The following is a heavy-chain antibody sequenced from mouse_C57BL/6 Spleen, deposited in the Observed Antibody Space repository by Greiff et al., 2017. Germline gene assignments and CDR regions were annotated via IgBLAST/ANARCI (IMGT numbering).Heavy chain of an antibody. CDR1: GFTFSDYG. CDR3: ARYGTLRGYYYAMDY. Sequence: EVKLQESGGGLVKPGGSLKLSCAASGFTFSDYGMHWVRQAPEKGLEWVAYISSGSSTIYYADTVKGRFTISRDNAKNTLFLQLTSLRSEDTAMYYCARYGTLRGYYYAMDYWGQGTSVTVSS. D-gene: IGHD2-1*01. V-gene: IGHV5-17*01. CDR2: ISSGSSTI. J-gene: IGHJ4*01.